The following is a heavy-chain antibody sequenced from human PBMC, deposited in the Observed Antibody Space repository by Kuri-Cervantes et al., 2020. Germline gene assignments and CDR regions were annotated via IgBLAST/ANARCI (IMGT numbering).Heavy chain of an antibody. CDR3: ARDRTEYSYGYGWFDP. CDR2: IKQDGSEK. CDR1: GFIFNNYW. Sequence: GGSLRLSCAASGFIFNNYWMSWVRQAPGKGLEWVANIKQDGSEKYYVDSVKGRFTISRDNAKNSLYLQMNSLRAEDTALYYCARDRTEYSYGYGWFDPWGQGTLVTVSS. J-gene: IGHJ5*02. V-gene: IGHV3-7*03. D-gene: IGHD5-18*01.